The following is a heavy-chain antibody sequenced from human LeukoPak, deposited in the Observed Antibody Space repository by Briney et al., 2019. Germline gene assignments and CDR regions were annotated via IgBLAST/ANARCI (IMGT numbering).Heavy chain of an antibody. CDR1: GFTFSSYS. D-gene: IGHD1-7*01. CDR2: ISSSSSYI. J-gene: IGHJ5*02. CDR3: ARDKERDNWNYWFDP. V-gene: IGHV3-21*01. Sequence: GGSLRLSCVASGFTFSSYSMNWVCQAPGKGLEWVSSISSSSSYIYYADSVKGRFTISRDNAKNSLYLQMNSLRAEDTAVYYCARDKERDNWNYWFDPWGQGTLVTVSS.